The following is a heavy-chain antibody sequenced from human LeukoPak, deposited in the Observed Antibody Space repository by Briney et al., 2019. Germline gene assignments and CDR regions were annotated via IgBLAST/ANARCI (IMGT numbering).Heavy chain of an antibody. CDR1: GFTFSTSW. CDR2: INQDGSEK. J-gene: IGHJ4*02. D-gene: IGHD1-26*01. CDR3: VVY. Sequence: GGSLRLSCAASGFTFSTSWMNWVRQAPGKGLEWVANINQDGSEKYYVDSVKGRFSISRDNAKNSLYPQMNSLRAEDTAVYCGVVYWGQGILITVSS. V-gene: IGHV3-7*01.